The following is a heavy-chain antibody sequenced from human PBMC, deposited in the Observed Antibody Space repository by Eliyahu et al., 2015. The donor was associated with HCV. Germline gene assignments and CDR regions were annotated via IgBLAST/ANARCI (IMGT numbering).Heavy chain of an antibody. Sequence: QVQLVESGGGLVKPGGSLXLXCAASGFXFSXXYXSWIRQAPGKGLEWVSYISRSSSYTNYADSVKGRFTISRDNAKNSLYLQMNSLRAEDTAVYYCARDPKYYYDSSGSGLAEDWGQGTLVTVSS. CDR3: ARDPKYYYDSSGSGLAED. CDR1: GFXFSXXY. D-gene: IGHD3-22*01. J-gene: IGHJ4*02. CDR2: ISRSSSYT. V-gene: IGHV3-11*06.